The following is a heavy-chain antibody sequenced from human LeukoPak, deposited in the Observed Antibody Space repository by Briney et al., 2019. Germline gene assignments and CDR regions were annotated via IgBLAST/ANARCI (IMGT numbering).Heavy chain of an antibody. D-gene: IGHD6-13*01. V-gene: IGHV3-21*01. CDR2: ISSSSSYI. Sequence: GGSLRLSCAASGFTFSSYSMNWVRQAPGKGLEWVSSISSSSSYIYYADSVKGRFTISRDNAKNSLYLQMNSLRAEDTAVYYCARDLRAAAGTVYNWFDPWGQGTLVTVSS. J-gene: IGHJ5*02. CDR3: ARDLRAAAGTVYNWFDP. CDR1: GFTFSSYS.